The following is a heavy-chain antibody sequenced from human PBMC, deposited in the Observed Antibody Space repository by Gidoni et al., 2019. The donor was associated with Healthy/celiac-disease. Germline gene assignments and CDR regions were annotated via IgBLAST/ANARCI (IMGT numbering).Heavy chain of an antibody. CDR3: AKALGVTMVRGVIITGALDY. Sequence: EVQLLESGGGLVQPGGSLRLSCSASGFTFRSYAMSWVRQAPGKGLEWVSAISGSGGSTYYADSVKGRFTISRDNSKNTLYLQMNSLRAEDTAVYYCAKALGVTMVRGVIITGALDYWGQGTLVTVSS. J-gene: IGHJ4*02. CDR1: GFTFRSYA. CDR2: ISGSGGST. D-gene: IGHD3-10*01. V-gene: IGHV3-23*01.